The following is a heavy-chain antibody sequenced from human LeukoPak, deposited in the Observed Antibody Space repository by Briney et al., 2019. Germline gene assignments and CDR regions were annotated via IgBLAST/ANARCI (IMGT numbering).Heavy chain of an antibody. CDR3: ARYGSGSSGDY. Sequence: TLSLTCAVSGGSISSGGYSWSWIPQPPGKGLEWIGYIYHSGSTYYNPSLKSRVTISVDRSKNQFSLKLSSVTAADTAVYYCARYGSGSSGDYWGQGTLVTVSS. D-gene: IGHD3-10*01. CDR2: IYHSGST. J-gene: IGHJ4*02. CDR1: GGSISSGGYS. V-gene: IGHV4-30-2*01.